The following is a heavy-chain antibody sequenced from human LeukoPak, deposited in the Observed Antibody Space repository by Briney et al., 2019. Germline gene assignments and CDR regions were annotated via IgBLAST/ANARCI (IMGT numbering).Heavy chain of an antibody. D-gene: IGHD6-13*01. Sequence: ASVKVSCKASGYTFTEYDMDGGRQAPGRGVEWMGWINPNHGGTNYAQKFQGRVTMTRDTSISTAYMELSRLRYDDTAVYYCARERGQQVRFDPWGQGTLVTVSS. CDR1: GYTFTEYD. J-gene: IGHJ5*02. V-gene: IGHV1-2*02. CDR2: INPNHGGT. CDR3: ARERGQQVRFDP.